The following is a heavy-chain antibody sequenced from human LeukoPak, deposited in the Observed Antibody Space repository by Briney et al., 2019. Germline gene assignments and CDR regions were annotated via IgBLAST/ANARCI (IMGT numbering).Heavy chain of an antibody. CDR3: ARQRGYSDY. V-gene: IGHV4-39*01. Sequence: SETLSLTCTVSGASISSGSHHWGWFRQSPGKGREWLGSIYYSRTTYYNPSLSSRVTISVVTSKNQFSLQLNSVTAADTAVYYCARQRGYSDYWGQGTLVTVSS. CDR2: IYYSRTT. D-gene: IGHD5-18*01. CDR1: GASISSGSHH. J-gene: IGHJ4*02.